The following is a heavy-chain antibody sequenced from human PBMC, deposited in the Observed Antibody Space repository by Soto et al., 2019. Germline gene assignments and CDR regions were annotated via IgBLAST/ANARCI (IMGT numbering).Heavy chain of an antibody. CDR1: GFTFSNAW. Sequence: EVQLVESGGGLVKPGGSLRLSCAASGFTFSNAWMNWVRQAPGKGLEWVGRIKSKTDGGTTDYAAPVKGRFTISRDDSKNTLYLQMNSLKTEDTDVYYCTTALNYYGSGSYSPDAFDIWGQGTMVTVSS. CDR3: TTALNYYGSGSYSPDAFDI. J-gene: IGHJ3*02. CDR2: IKSKTDGGTT. V-gene: IGHV3-15*07. D-gene: IGHD3-10*01.